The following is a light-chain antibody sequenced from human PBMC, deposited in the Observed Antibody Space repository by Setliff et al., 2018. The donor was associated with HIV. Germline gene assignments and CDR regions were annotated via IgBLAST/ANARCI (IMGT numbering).Light chain of an antibody. CDR1: SSDVGGYTS. Sequence: QSALTQPRSVSGSPGQSVTISCTGTSSDVGGYTSVSWYQQHPGKAPKLMIYDVSKRPSGVPDRFSGSKSGNTASLTISGLQAEDEADYYCCSYAGSYTYGFGTGTKVTVL. CDR3: CSYAGSYTYG. J-gene: IGLJ1*01. V-gene: IGLV2-11*01. CDR2: DVS.